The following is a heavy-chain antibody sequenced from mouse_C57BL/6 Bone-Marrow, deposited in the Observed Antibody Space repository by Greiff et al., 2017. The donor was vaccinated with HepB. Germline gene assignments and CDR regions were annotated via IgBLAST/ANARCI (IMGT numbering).Heavy chain of an antibody. CDR3: ARELRDAMDY. V-gene: IGHV1-64*01. J-gene: IGHJ4*01. CDR1: GYTFTSYW. Sequence: QVQLQQPGAELVKPGASVKLSCKASGYTFTSYWMHWVKQRPGQGLEWIGMIHPNSGSTNYNKKFKSKATLTVDKSSSTAYMQLSSLTSEDSAVYYCARELRDAMDYWGQGTSVTVSS. D-gene: IGHD2-12*01. CDR2: IHPNSGST.